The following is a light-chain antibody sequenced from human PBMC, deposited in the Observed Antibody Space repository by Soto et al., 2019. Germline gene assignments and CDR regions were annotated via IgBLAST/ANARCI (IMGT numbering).Light chain of an antibody. J-gene: IGKJ2*01. CDR2: AAS. CDR3: QQSYSTLYT. CDR1: QSISSD. V-gene: IGKV1-39*01. Sequence: DLQMTQSPSSLSASVGDRVTITCRASQSISSDLNWYQQKPGKVPKLLIYAASSLHSGVPSRFSGSGSGTDFTLTISSLQPEDFAAYYCQQSYSTLYTFGQGTKLEIK.